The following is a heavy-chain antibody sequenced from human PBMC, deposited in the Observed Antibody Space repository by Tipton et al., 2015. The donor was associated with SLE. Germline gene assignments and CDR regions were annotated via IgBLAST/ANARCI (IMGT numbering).Heavy chain of an antibody. Sequence: QLVQSGAEVKKPGASMKVSCKASGYTFTNYGITWVRQAPGQGLEWMGWISAKNGDTKFAQTFQDRVTLTTDTSTSTTYLALRSPRSDDTAIYYCARDPGGFDFDYWGQGTLVTVSS. V-gene: IGHV1-18*01. D-gene: IGHD5-12*01. CDR2: ISAKNGDT. CDR1: GYTFTNYG. J-gene: IGHJ4*02. CDR3: ARDPGGFDFDY.